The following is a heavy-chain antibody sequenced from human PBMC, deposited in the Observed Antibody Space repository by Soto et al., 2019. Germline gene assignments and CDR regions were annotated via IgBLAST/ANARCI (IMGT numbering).Heavy chain of an antibody. V-gene: IGHV1-24*01. D-gene: IGHD2-2*01. CDR3: ATLPRTIERTPAAIWSFDS. CDR2: LDAEDGET. J-gene: IGHJ4*02. Sequence: SGKVSCQVSGYSPSDLSIHWVRQAPGKGLEWMGGLDAEDGETIYAQKLQGRGTMTEDTYTDTAYMELSSLTSEDTAMYYCATLPRTIERTPAAIWSFDSWGQGTRVTVS. CDR1: GYSPSDLS.